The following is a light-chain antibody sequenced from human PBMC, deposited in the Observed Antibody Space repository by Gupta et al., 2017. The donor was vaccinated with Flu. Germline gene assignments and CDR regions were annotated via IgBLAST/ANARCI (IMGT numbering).Light chain of an antibody. CDR2: SSS. V-gene: IGKV3-20*01. CDR3: HQCGISMST. J-gene: IGKJ2*01. CDR1: YPVNNNY. Sequence: LSALDTAVTLVGRTMYPVNNNYLKWYQQKPGQTPMIVIYSSSSGAMGLTQGLRGSGAGTEFTLTTSRLEPEDFVVYYCHQCGISMSTFGQGTKLEIK.